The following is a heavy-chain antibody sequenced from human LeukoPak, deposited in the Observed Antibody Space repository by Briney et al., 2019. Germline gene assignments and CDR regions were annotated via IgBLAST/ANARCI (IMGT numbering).Heavy chain of an antibody. Sequence: SQTLSLTCTVSGGSITSGGYYWSWIRRLPGKGLEWIGAVYYSGYTNYNPSLKSRVTISVDTSKNQFSLKLSSVTAADTAVYYCAGLVVYYDFWSGYSHMGFDPWGQGTLVTVSS. D-gene: IGHD3-3*01. CDR2: VYYSGYT. CDR1: GGSITSGGYY. J-gene: IGHJ5*02. CDR3: AGLVVYYDFWSGYSHMGFDP. V-gene: IGHV4-31*03.